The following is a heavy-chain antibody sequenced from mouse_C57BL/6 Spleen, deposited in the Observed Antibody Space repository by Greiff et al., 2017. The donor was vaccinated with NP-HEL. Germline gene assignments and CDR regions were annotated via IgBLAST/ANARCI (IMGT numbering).Heavy chain of an antibody. CDR3: ARRGGTTVVAPYYFDY. Sequence: VQLQQPGAELVMPGASVKLSCKASGYTFTSYWMHWVKQRPGQGLEWIGEIDPSDSYTNYNQKFKGKSTLTVDKSSSTAYMQLSSLTSEDSAVYYCARRGGTTVVAPYYFDYWGQGTTLTVSS. CDR2: IDPSDSYT. D-gene: IGHD1-1*01. CDR1: GYTFTSYW. V-gene: IGHV1-69*01. J-gene: IGHJ2*01.